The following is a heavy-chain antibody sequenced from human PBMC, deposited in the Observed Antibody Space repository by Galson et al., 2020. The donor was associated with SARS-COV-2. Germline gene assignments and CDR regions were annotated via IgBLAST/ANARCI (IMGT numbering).Heavy chain of an antibody. V-gene: IGHV1-69*13. CDR2: IIPIFGTT. J-gene: IGHJ6*02. D-gene: IGHD2-15*01. Sequence: SVKVSCKASGGTFSSYAISWVRQAPGQGLEWMGGIIPIFGTTNYAQKFQGRVTITADESTSTAYMELSSLRSEDTAVYYCARDIEGIFYYGMDVWGQGTTVTVSS. CDR1: GGTFSSYA. CDR3: ARDIEGIFYYGMDV.